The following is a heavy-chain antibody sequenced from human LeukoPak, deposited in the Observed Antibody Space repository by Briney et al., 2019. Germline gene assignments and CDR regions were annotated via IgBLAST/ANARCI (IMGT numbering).Heavy chain of an antibody. J-gene: IGHJ4*02. CDR2: IHYSGST. CDR3: ASTERCSTTCPLDY. CDR1: GDSISSTIYY. V-gene: IGHV4-39*02. D-gene: IGHD2-2*01. Sequence: PSETLSLTCTVSGDSISSTIYYWGWIRQPPGKGLEWIGSIHYSGSTYYNPSLKSRVTISVDTSKNHFSLRLSSVTAADTAVYYCASTERCSTTCPLDYWGQGTLVTVSS.